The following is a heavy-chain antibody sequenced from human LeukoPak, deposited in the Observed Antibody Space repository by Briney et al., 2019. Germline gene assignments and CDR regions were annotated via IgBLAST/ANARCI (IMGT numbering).Heavy chain of an antibody. CDR2: ISGGGDIT. Sequence: PGGSLRLSCAASGFNFANHAMSWVRQTPGKGLEWVSAISGGGDITYYADSVKGRFTISRDNSKDTLFLQMHSLRPGDTAVYYCVREDTPATANYWGQGTLVTIS. J-gene: IGHJ4*02. CDR1: GFNFANHA. D-gene: IGHD2-21*02. CDR3: VREDTPATANY. V-gene: IGHV3-23*01.